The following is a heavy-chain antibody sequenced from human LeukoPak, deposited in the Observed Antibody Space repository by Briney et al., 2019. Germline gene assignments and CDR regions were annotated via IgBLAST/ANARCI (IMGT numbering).Heavy chain of an antibody. CDR3: ARTIPVAARPGFDY. CDR1: GGSISSYY. Sequence: SETLSLTCTVSGGSISSYYWSWIRQPPGKGLEWIGYIYYSGSTNYNPSLKSRVTISVDTSKNQFSLKLSSVTAADTAVYYCARTIPVAARPGFDYWGQGTLVTVSS. CDR2: IYYSGST. J-gene: IGHJ4*02. D-gene: IGHD6-6*01. V-gene: IGHV4-59*01.